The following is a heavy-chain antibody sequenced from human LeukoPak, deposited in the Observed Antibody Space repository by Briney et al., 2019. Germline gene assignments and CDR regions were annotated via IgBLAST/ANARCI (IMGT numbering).Heavy chain of an antibody. Sequence: PGGSLRLSCAASGFTFSSYEMNWVRQAPGKGLEWVSYISSSGSTIYYADSVKGRFTISRDNAKNSLYQQMNSLRAEDTAVYYCARGGGYSYGNHFDYWGQGTLVTVSS. CDR1: GFTFSSYE. CDR3: ARGGGYSYGNHFDY. CDR2: ISSSGSTI. D-gene: IGHD5-18*01. J-gene: IGHJ4*02. V-gene: IGHV3-48*03.